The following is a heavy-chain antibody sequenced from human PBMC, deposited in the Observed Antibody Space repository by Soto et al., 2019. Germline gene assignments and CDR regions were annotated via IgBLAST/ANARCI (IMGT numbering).Heavy chain of an antibody. CDR1: GGSFSGYY. CDR2: INHSGST. D-gene: IGHD2-15*01. CDR3: ARGWGVLGYCSGGSCHEPTTFDY. J-gene: IGHJ4*02. V-gene: IGHV4-34*01. Sequence: SETLSLTCAVYGGSFSGYYWSWIRQPPGKGLEWIGEINHSGSTNYNPSLKSRVTISVDTSKNQFSLKLSSVTAADTAVYYCARGWGVLGYCSGGSCHEPTTFDYWGQGTLVTVSS.